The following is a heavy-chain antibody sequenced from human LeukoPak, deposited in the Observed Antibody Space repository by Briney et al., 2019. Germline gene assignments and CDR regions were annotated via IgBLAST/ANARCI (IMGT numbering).Heavy chain of an antibody. V-gene: IGHV3-21*01. J-gene: IGHJ4*02. D-gene: IGHD2-2*01. CDR3: ARDLPDIVVVPADY. CDR2: ISSSSSYI. CDR1: GFTFSSYS. Sequence: PGGSLRLSCAASGFTFSSYSMNWVRQAPGKGLEWVSSISSSSSYIYYADSVKGRFTISRDNAKNSLYLQMNSLRAEDTAVYYCARDLPDIVVVPADYWGQGTLVTVSS.